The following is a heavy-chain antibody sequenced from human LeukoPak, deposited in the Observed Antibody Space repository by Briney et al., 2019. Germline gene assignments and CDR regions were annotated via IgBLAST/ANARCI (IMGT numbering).Heavy chain of an antibody. V-gene: IGHV3-7*01. CDR2: IGGDGSRK. Sequence: GGSLRLSCAASGFTFSSYAMHWVRQAPGKGLEWLANIGGDGSRKFYVDSVKGRFTISRDNAENSLYLQMNNLRVEDTAVYYCARDGGWRLLDYWGQGTQVTVS. J-gene: IGHJ4*02. CDR1: GFTFSSYA. CDR3: ARDGGWRLLDY. D-gene: IGHD6-25*01.